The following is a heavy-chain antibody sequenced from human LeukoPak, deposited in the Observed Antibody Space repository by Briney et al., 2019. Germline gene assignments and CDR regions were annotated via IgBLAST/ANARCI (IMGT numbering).Heavy chain of an antibody. CDR1: GGSISNHY. CDR2: LFDSVNT. Sequence: SETLSLTCTVSGGSISNHYWSRIRQPPGKGLEWIAYLFDSVNTKDNPSLQSRLTLSADTSKNQFSLRLSSVTAADTAVYYCATIKRGSIFGYFDFWGQGIKVTVSS. J-gene: IGHJ4*02. CDR3: ATIKRGSIFGYFDF. D-gene: IGHD5-18*01. V-gene: IGHV4-59*11.